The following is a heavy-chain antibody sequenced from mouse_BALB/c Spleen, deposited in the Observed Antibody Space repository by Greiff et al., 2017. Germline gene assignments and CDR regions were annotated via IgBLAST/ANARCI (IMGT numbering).Heavy chain of an antibody. D-gene: IGHD2-14*01. CDR1: GFTFSSYA. Sequence: DVKLVESGGGLVKPGGSLKLSCAASGFTFSSYAMSWVRQTPEKRLEWVASISSGGSTYYPDSVKGRFTISRDNARNILYLQMSSLRSEDTAMYYCARDYRYYFDYWGQGTTLTVSS. V-gene: IGHV5-6-5*01. CDR2: ISSGGST. J-gene: IGHJ2*01. CDR3: ARDYRYYFDY.